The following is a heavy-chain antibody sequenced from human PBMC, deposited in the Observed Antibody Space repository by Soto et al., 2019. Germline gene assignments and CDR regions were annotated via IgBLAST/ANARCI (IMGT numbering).Heavy chain of an antibody. D-gene: IGHD3-3*01. V-gene: IGHV1-3*01. CDR3: ARDRGIFGVVRTGWFDP. Sequence: ASVKVSCKASGYTFTSYAMHWVRQAPGQRLEWMGWINAGNGNTKYSQKFQGRVTITRDTSASTAYMELSSLRSEDTAVYYCARDRGIFGVVRTGWFDPWGQGTPVTVSS. CDR2: INAGNGNT. CDR1: GYTFTSYA. J-gene: IGHJ5*02.